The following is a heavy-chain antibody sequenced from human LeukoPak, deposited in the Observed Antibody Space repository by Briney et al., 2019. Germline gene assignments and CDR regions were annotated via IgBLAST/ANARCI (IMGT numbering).Heavy chain of an antibody. CDR2: ILNSGDTI. CDR3: ARQLYSGTYLYFDY. J-gene: IGHJ4*02. Sequence: GGSLRLSCAASGFTFSDHYMSWVRQAPGKGLEWVSYILNSGDTIYYADSVKGRFTISRDNAKNSLYLQMNSLRAEDTAVYYCARQLYSGTYLYFDYWGQGTLVTVSS. V-gene: IGHV3-11*01. CDR1: GFTFSDHY. D-gene: IGHD1-26*01.